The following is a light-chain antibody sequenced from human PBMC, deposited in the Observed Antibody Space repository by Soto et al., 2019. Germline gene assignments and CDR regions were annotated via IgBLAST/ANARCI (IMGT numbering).Light chain of an antibody. J-gene: IGKJ5*01. CDR1: QSVSSN. CDR3: QQYGSSTIT. V-gene: IGKV3-20*01. CDR2: GAS. Sequence: DIVLTQSPDTLSVSPGERANLSCRASQSVSSNLAWYQQKPGQAPRLLIYGASSRATGIPDRFSGSGSGTDFTLTISRLEPEDFAVYYCQQYGSSTITFGQGTRLEI.